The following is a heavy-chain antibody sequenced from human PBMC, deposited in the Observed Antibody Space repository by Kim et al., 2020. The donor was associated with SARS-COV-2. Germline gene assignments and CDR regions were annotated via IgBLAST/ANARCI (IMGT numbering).Heavy chain of an antibody. J-gene: IGHJ4*02. V-gene: IGHV4-39*01. D-gene: IGHD5-18*01. CDR3: AKHVGYNYGYIDY. Sequence: YPSLKSRGSISVDTSKNQCSMKLSAVTAADTAVYYCAKHVGYNYGYIDYWGQGTLITVSS.